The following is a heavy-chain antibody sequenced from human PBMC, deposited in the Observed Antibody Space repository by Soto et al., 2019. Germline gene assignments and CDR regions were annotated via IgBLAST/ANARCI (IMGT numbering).Heavy chain of an antibody. CDR1: GGTFSNYA. D-gene: IGHD6-19*01. J-gene: IGHJ4*02. CDR3: AIMYSNGWGGDLGY. Sequence: QVQLVQSGAEVKKPGSSVKVSCKASGGTFSNYAITWVRQAPGQGLEWMGGVIPMFGTPNYAQKFQDRVTITADESTNTAYMDLSSLRSEDTAVYYCAIMYSNGWGGDLGYWGQGTLVTVSS. CDR2: VIPMFGTP. V-gene: IGHV1-69*12.